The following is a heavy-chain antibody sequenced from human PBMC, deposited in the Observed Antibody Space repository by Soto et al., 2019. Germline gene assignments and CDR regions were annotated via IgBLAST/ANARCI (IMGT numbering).Heavy chain of an antibody. D-gene: IGHD6-13*01. J-gene: IGHJ4*02. CDR3: ARDPPLIAAAGPYFDY. Sequence: SVKVSCKASGGTFSSYAISWVRQAPGQGLEWMGGIIPIFGTANYAQKFQGRVTITADKSTSTAYMELSSLRSEDTAVYYCARDPPLIAAAGPYFDYWGQGTLVTVSS. V-gene: IGHV1-69*06. CDR1: GGTFSSYA. CDR2: IIPIFGTA.